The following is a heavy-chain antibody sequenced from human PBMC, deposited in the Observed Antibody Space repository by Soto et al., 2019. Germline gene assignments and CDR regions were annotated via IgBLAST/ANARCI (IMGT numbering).Heavy chain of an antibody. Sequence: QVQLVESGGGVVQPGRSLRLSCAASGFTFSSYGMHWVRQAPGKGLEWVTLISYDGNNKYYADSVKGRFTISRDNSKNTLYLQMNSLRAEDTAVYYCARVISGLTIGLGAALDIWGRGTMVTVSS. J-gene: IGHJ3*02. CDR3: ARVISGLTIGLGAALDI. CDR1: GFTFSSYG. V-gene: IGHV3-30-3*01. D-gene: IGHD2-2*01. CDR2: ISYDGNNK.